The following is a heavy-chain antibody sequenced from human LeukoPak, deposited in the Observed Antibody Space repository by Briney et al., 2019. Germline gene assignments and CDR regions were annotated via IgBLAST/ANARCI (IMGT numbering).Heavy chain of an antibody. Sequence: GASVKVSCKASGGSFSRNAISWVRQAPGQGLEWMGRFIPMVGIATYAQKFQGRDTITEDRSTSTAYMELSSLRSEDTAVYYCARIQAVGVPVAIDAYYSYGMDVWGQGTAVSVSS. D-gene: IGHD2-2*02. CDR1: GGSFSRNA. J-gene: IGHJ6*02. CDR2: FIPMVGIA. V-gene: IGHV1-69*04. CDR3: ARIQAVGVPVAIDAYYSYGMDV.